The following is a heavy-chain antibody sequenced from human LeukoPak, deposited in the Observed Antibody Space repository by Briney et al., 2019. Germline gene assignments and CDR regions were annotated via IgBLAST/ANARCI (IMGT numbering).Heavy chain of an antibody. CDR1: GYTFTSYY. CDR3: ARGGPGVYCSGGSCSGHVPFQH. J-gene: IGHJ1*01. D-gene: IGHD2-15*01. CDR2: INPSGGST. Sequence: ASVKVSCKASGYTFTSYYMHWVRQAPGQGLEWMGIINPSGGSTSYAQKSQGRVTMTRDTSTSTVYMELSSLRSEDTAVYYCARGGPGVYCSGGSCSGHVPFQHWGQGTLVTVSS. V-gene: IGHV1-46*01.